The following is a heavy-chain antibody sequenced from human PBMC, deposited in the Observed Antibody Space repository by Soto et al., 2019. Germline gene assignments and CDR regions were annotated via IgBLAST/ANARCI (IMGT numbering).Heavy chain of an antibody. J-gene: IGHJ4*02. Sequence: PEKLSLTNTVSAGTIRSSSYHWGRLRQPTGKGLEWIGYIYYTGRTNSNPSLKSRVTISIDTSKNQFSLKLSSVTAADTAVYYCARPQLSGGWASFDYWGQGSLVTVS. CDR1: AGTIRSSSYH. V-gene: IGHV4-39*07. CDR2: IYYTGRT. CDR3: ARPQLSGGWASFDY. D-gene: IGHD6-19*01.